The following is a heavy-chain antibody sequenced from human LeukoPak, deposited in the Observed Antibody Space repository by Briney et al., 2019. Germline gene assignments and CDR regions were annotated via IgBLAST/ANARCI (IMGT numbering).Heavy chain of an antibody. CDR1: GGSISYYY. CDR2: IYTSGST. V-gene: IGHV4-4*07. CDR3: ARGSYDSSGYLIDY. D-gene: IGHD3-22*01. Sequence: PSETLSLTCTVSGGSISYYYWSWIRQPAGKGLEWIGCIYTSGSTNYNPSVKSRVTMSVDTSKNQFSLKLSSVTAADTAVYYCARGSYDSSGYLIDYWGQGTLVTVSS. J-gene: IGHJ4*02.